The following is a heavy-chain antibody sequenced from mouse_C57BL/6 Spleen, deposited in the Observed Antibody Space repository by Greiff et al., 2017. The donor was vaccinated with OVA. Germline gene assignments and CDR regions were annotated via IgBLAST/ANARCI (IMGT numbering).Heavy chain of an antibody. CDR2: IDPETGGT. V-gene: IGHV1-15*01. CDR3: TRADYDGDAMDY. J-gene: IGHJ4*01. CDR1: GYTFTDYE. Sequence: QVQLQQSGAELVRPGASVTLSCKASGYTFTDYEMHWVKQTPVHGLEWIGAIDPETGGTAYNQKFKGKAILTADKSSSTAYMELRSLTSEDSAVYYCTRADYDGDAMDYWGQGTSVTVSS. D-gene: IGHD2-4*01.